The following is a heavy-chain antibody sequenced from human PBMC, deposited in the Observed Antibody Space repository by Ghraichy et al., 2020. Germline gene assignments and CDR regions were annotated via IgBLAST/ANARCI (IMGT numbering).Heavy chain of an antibody. Sequence: SETLSLTCTVSGASISSNYWSWIRQPQGKGLEWIGWIYYNGDTNYNPSLKSRVTISVDASKNQFSLKLSSVTAADTAVYYCANGGNSLDFWGQGTLVTVSS. V-gene: IGHV4-59*03. CDR2: IYYNGDT. CDR3: ANGGNSLDF. J-gene: IGHJ4*02. D-gene: IGHD4-23*01. CDR1: GASISSNY.